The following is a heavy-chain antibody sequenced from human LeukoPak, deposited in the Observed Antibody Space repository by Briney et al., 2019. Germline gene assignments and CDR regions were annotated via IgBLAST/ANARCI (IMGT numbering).Heavy chain of an antibody. CDR1: GYTFTGYY. V-gene: IGHV1-2*02. J-gene: IGHJ4*02. CDR2: INPNSGGT. Sequence: ASVKVSCKASGYTFTGYYMHWVRQAPGQGLEWMGSINPNSGGTNYAQKFQGRVTMTRDTSISTAYMELSRLRSDDTAVYYCAREHYYDILTGYFGYWGQGTLVTVSS. CDR3: AREHYYDILTGYFGY. D-gene: IGHD3-9*01.